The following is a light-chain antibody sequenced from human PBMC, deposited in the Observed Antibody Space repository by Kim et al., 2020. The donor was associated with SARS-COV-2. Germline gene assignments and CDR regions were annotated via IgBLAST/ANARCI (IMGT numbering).Light chain of an antibody. CDR3: QQYGSSPYT. V-gene: IGKV3-20*01. CDR1: QSVSSNY. CDR2: AAS. Sequence: LSPGERAHLSCRASQSVSSNYLTWYQQKPGQAPRLFIYAASRRVTGIPDRFSGSGSGTDFTLTISRLEPEDFAVYYCQQYGSSPYTFGQGTKLEI. J-gene: IGKJ2*01.